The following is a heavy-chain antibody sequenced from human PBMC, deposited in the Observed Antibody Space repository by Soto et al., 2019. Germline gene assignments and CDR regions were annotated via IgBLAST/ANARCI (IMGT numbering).Heavy chain of an antibody. CDR1: GDSVTSGSYY. Sequence: PSETLSLTCIVSGDSVTSGSYYWTWLRQPPGKGLAWIGYISYTGRTKYNPSLQSRVTISVDTSKNDFSLNLSSVTAADTAVYFCAREWGLLPYYVMNVWGHGTAVTVSS. CDR3: AREWGLLPYYVMNV. CDR2: ISYTGRT. J-gene: IGHJ6*02. V-gene: IGHV4-61*03. D-gene: IGHD7-27*01.